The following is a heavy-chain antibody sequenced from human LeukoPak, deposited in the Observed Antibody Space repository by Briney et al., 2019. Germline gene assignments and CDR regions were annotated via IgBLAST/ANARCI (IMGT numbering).Heavy chain of an antibody. J-gene: IGHJ4*02. CDR1: GFTFSSYG. CDR2: ISYDGRNK. Sequence: PGGSLRLSCAASGFTFSSYGMHWVRQAPGKGLEWVAVISYDGRNKYYADSVKGRFTIFRDNSKNTLYLQMNSLRVEDTAVYYCASHWAQQLVSDYWGQGTLVTVSS. CDR3: ASHWAQQLVSDY. V-gene: IGHV3-30*03. D-gene: IGHD6-13*01.